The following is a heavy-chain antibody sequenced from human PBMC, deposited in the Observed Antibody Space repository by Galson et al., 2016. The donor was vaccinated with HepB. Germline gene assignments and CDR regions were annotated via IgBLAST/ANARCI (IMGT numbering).Heavy chain of an antibody. Sequence: PALVKPTQTLTLTCSFSGFSLTTRAVGVGWIRQPPGKALEWLALIYWDDDKRYSPSLRTRLAISKDTSKNQVVLKMTNMDPLDKATYYCAHAVSYCSGTTCLPIYHFDSWGQGTLVTVSS. CDR2: IYWDDDK. D-gene: IGHD2-2*01. J-gene: IGHJ4*02. CDR3: AHAVSYCSGTTCLPIYHFDS. CDR1: GFSLTTRAVG. V-gene: IGHV2-5*02.